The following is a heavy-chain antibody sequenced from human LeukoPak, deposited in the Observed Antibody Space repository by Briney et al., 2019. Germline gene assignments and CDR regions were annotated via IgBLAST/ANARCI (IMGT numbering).Heavy chain of an antibody. CDR1: GFTVSTIH. Sequence: GGSLRLSCAASGFTVSTIHVSWVRQAPGKGLEWVSIIYTGGSAQYAESVKGRFTISRDNAKNTLYLQMNSLRAEDTAVYYCAMLAKMATIDDFDYWGQGTLVTVSS. D-gene: IGHD5-24*01. CDR2: IYTGGSA. J-gene: IGHJ4*02. CDR3: AMLAKMATIDDFDY. V-gene: IGHV3-53*01.